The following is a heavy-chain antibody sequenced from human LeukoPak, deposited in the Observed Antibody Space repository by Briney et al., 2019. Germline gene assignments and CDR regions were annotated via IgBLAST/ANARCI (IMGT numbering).Heavy chain of an antibody. CDR1: GFSFSNVW. CDR2: ISGSGGST. Sequence: GGSLRLSCAASGFSFSNVWMSWVRQAPGKGLEWVSAISGSGGSTYYADSVKDRFTISRDNSKNTLYLQMNSLRAEDTAVYYCAKGKDGYSSSWLDYWGQGTLVTVSS. V-gene: IGHV3-23*01. CDR3: AKGKDGYSSSWLDY. D-gene: IGHD6-13*01. J-gene: IGHJ4*02.